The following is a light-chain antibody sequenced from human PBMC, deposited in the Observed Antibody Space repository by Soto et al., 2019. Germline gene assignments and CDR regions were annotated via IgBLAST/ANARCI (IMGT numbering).Light chain of an antibody. J-gene: IGKJ5*01. CDR3: QQLSNWPPIT. CDR1: QSVSSY. CDR2: DAS. Sequence: EIVLTQSPATLSLSPGERATLSCRASQSVSSYLAWYQQKPGQAPRLLIYDASNRATGIPARFSGSGSGTDFPLTSSSLEPEDFAVYYCQQLSNWPPITFGQGTRLEIK. V-gene: IGKV3-11*01.